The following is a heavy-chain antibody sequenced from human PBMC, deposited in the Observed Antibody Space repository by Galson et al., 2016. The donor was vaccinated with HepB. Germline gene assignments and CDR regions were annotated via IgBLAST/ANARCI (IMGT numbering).Heavy chain of an antibody. D-gene: IGHD5-12*01. CDR2: IADDGTRK. J-gene: IGHJ4*02. Sequence: SLRLSCAASGFTFSTYALHWVRQAPGKGLEWVSFIADDGTRKDYVDSVKGRFTISRDNSKNTLYLQMNSLRADDTALYYCVREGYSYESDYFDYWGQGTLVTVSA. V-gene: IGHV3-30-3*01. CDR1: GFTFSTYA. CDR3: VREGYSYESDYFDY.